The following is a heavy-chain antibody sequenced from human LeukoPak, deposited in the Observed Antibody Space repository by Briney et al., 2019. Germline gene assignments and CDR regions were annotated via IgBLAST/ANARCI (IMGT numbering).Heavy chain of an antibody. CDR3: ASVVGYSYGFDY. Sequence: SVKVSCKASGGTFISYAISWVRQAPGQGLEGMGGIIPIFGTANYAQKFQGRVTITADESTSTAYMELSSLRSEDTAVYYCASVVGYSYGFDYWGQGTLVTVSS. J-gene: IGHJ4*02. CDR1: GGTFISYA. CDR2: IIPIFGTA. V-gene: IGHV1-69*13. D-gene: IGHD5-18*01.